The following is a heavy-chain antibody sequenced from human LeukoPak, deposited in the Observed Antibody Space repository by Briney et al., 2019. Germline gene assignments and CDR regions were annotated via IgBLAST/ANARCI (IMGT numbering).Heavy chain of an antibody. CDR2: ISYDGGNK. CDR3: ARDRVGATDY. D-gene: IGHD1-26*01. CDR1: GFTFSSYA. J-gene: IGHJ4*02. Sequence: GGSLRLSCAASGFTFSSYAMHWVRQAPGKGLEWVAVISYDGGNKYYADSVKGRFTISRDNSKNTLYLQMNSLRAEDTAVYYCARDRVGATDYWGQGTLVTVSS. V-gene: IGHV3-30*01.